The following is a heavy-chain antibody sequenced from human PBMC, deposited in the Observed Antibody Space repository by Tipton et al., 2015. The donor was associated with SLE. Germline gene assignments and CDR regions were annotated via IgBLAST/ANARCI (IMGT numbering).Heavy chain of an antibody. CDR1: GDTISDHY. D-gene: IGHD6-13*01. Sequence: VSGDTISDHYWSWIRQPPGKGMEWSGYISYSGSTNYSPSLKSRVTISVDTSKNQFSLTVNSVTAADTAVYYCARENVAADGALDVWGQGTMVTVSS. CDR3: ARENVAADGALDV. J-gene: IGHJ3*01. V-gene: IGHV4-59*11. CDR2: ISYSGST.